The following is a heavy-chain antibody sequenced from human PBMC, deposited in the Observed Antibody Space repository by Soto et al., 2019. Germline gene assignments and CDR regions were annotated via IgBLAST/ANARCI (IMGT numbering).Heavy chain of an antibody. D-gene: IGHD6-13*01. Sequence: GESLKISCQTSGYSFTSYWIGWVRQMPGKGLEWMGIIYPGDSDTRYSPSFQGQVTISADKSISAAYLQWSSLKASDTAMYYCARSSQQQLLGCFDPWGQGTLVTVSS. CDR1: GYSFTSYW. CDR3: ARSSQQQLLGCFDP. V-gene: IGHV5-51*01. J-gene: IGHJ5*02. CDR2: IYPGDSDT.